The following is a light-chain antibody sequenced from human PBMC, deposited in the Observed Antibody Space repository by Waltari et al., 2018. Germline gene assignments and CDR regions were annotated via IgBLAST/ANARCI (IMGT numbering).Light chain of an antibody. CDR2: DGS. CDR3: QQRGHWPPDAT. J-gene: IGKJ3*01. Sequence: EIVLTQSPATLSLSPGERATLSCRASQSVNSNLAWYQQKPGQAPRLLIYDGSRRASGIPARFSGSGSGTDFTLTIGSLEPEDSAVYYCQQRGHWPPDATFGPGTKIEIK. CDR1: QSVNSN. V-gene: IGKV3-11*01.